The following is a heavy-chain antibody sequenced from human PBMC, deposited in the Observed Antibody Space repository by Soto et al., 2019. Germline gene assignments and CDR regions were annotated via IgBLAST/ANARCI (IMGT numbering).Heavy chain of an antibody. CDR3: ARDLPGAVAGPNWFDP. CDR1: GGTFSRYT. Sequence: ASVKVSCKASGGTFSRYTISWVRQAPGQGLEWMGRIIPILGIANYAQKFQGRVTITAGKSTSTAYMELSSLRSEDTAVYYCARDLPGAVAGPNWFDPWGQGTLVTVSS. D-gene: IGHD6-19*01. V-gene: IGHV1-69*04. J-gene: IGHJ5*02. CDR2: IIPILGIA.